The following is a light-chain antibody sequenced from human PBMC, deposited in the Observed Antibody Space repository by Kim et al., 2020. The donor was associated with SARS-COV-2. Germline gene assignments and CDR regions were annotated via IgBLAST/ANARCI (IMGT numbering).Light chain of an antibody. Sequence: PGQRGAIPVSGSRNNVGDNYVNWYQQVTGSAPKLLIYDNNQRPSGLPDRFSGSKSATSASLAISDLQSEDEADYYCATWDDGLNGWVFGGGTKLTVL. CDR1: RNNVGDNY. V-gene: IGLV1-44*01. CDR2: DNN. CDR3: ATWDDGLNGWV. J-gene: IGLJ3*02.